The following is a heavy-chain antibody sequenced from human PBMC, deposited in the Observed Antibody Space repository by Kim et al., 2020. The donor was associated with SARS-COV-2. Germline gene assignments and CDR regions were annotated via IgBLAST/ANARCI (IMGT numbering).Heavy chain of an antibody. D-gene: IGHD3-22*01. CDR2: ISGSGGST. CDR3: AKTVSRGYYEKRPHAFDI. J-gene: IGHJ3*02. CDR1: GFTFSSYA. V-gene: IGHV3-23*01. Sequence: GGSLRLSCAASGFTFSSYAMSWVRQAPGKGLEWVSAISGSGGSTYYADSVKGRFTISRDNSKNTLYLQMNSLRAEDTAVYYCAKTVSRGYYEKRPHAFDIWGQGTMVTVSS.